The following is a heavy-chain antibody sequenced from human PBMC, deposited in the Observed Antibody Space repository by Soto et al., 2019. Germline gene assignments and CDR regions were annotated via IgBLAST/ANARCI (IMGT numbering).Heavy chain of an antibody. CDR1: GFTFSSYC. D-gene: IGHD6-13*01. J-gene: IGHJ4*02. CDR3: STNLPGYSRSWYHY. CDR2: INQDGSGK. Sequence: GGSLRLSCAASGFTFSSYCMSWVRQAPGKGLEWVANINQDGSGKYYVDSVKGRFTISRDNAKNSLYLQMNSLRAEDTAVYYCSTNLPGYSRSWYHYWGKGTLVTVSS. V-gene: IGHV3-7*01.